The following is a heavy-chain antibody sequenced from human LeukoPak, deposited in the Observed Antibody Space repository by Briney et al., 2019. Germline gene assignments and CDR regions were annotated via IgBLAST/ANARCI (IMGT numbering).Heavy chain of an antibody. Sequence: TSETLSLTCAVYGGSFSGYYWSWIRQPPGKGLEWIGEINHSGSTNYNPSLKSRVTISVDTPKNQFSLKMSSVTAADTAVYYCALRGGGYFDYWGQGTLVTVSS. D-gene: IGHD3-16*01. CDR1: GGSFSGYY. J-gene: IGHJ4*02. CDR2: INHSGST. CDR3: ALRGGGYFDY. V-gene: IGHV4-34*01.